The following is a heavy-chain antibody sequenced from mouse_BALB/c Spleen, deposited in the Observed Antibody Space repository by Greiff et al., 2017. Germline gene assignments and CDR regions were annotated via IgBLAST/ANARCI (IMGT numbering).Heavy chain of an antibody. Sequence: VKLMESGPGLVAPSQSLSITCTVSGFSLTGYGVNWVRQPPGKGLEWLGMIWGDGSTDYNSALKSRLSISKDNSKSQVFLKMNSLQTDDTARYYCARDHYYGNYAMDYWGQGTSVTVSS. CDR2: IWGDGST. D-gene: IGHD1-1*01. V-gene: IGHV2-6-7*01. J-gene: IGHJ4*01. CDR1: GFSLTGYG. CDR3: ARDHYYGNYAMDY.